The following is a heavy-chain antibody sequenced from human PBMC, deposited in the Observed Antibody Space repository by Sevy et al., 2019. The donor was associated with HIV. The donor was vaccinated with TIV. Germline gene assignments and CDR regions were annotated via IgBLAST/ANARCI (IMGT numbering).Heavy chain of an antibody. CDR2: VWYDGSDK. J-gene: IGHJ3*02. CDR1: GFTFSSYG. D-gene: IGHD1-26*01. V-gene: IGHV3-33*03. Sequence: GGSLRLSCAASGFTFSSYGMHWVRQTPGKGLDWVAVVWYDGSDKYYADSVKGRFTISRDNSKNTLYLQMNSLRAEDTAVYYCARLPGGFGISDVGSGSLDIWGQGTMVTVS. CDR3: ARLPGGFGISDVGSGSLDI.